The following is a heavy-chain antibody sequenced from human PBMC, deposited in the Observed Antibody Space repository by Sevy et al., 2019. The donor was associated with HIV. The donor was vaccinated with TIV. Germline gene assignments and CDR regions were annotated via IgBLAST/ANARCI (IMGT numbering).Heavy chain of an antibody. CDR1: GFTFSSYG. V-gene: IGHV3-33*01. D-gene: IGHD6-13*01. J-gene: IGHJ3*02. CDR3: ARDRVGSSWYGVPAHNDAFDI. Sequence: GGSLRLSCAASGFTFSSYGMHWVRQAPGKGLEWVAVIWYDGSNKYYADSVKGRFTISRDNSKNTLYLKMNSLRAEDTAVYYCARDRVGSSWYGVPAHNDAFDIWGQGTMVTVSS. CDR2: IWYDGSNK.